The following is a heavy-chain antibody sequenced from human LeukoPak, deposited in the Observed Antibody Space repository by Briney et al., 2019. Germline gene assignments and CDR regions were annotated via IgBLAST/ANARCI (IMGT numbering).Heavy chain of an antibody. CDR2: IIPISGTA. Sequence: SVKVSCKASGGTFSSYAISWVRQAPGQGLEWMGGIIPISGTADYAQKFQGRVTITADEFTSTAYMELSSLRSEDTAFYYCARDVSYRYVSSGLYYWGAGTLVTVSS. V-gene: IGHV1-69*01. CDR3: ARDVSYRYVSSGLYY. CDR1: GGTFSSYA. J-gene: IGHJ4*02. D-gene: IGHD3-22*01.